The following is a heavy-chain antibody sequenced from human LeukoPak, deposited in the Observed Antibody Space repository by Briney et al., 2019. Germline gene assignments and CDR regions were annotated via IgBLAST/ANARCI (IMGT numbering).Heavy chain of an antibody. CDR3: AKDREMATIFRYFDY. D-gene: IGHD5-24*01. CDR2: ISYDGSNK. V-gene: IGHV3-30*18. J-gene: IGHJ4*02. Sequence: PGGSLRLSCAASGFTFSSYAMHWVRQAPGKGLEWVAVISYDGSNKYYADSVKGRFTISRDNSKNTLYLQMNSLRAEDTAVYYCAKDREMATIFRYFDYWGQGTLVTVSS. CDR1: GFTFSSYA.